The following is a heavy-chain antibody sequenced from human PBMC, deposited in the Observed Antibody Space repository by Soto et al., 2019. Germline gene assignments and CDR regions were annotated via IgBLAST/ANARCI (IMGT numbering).Heavy chain of an antibody. Sequence: QVQLQESGPGLVKPSETLSLTCNISGGSVSDTSYYWGWIRQSPVKGLEWIANIYFNGNTYYNPSLKSRVTISLDTSKNQVSLKLTSVTAADTAVYYCTRQYLGCFDPWGQGTLVTVSS. CDR1: GGSVSDTSYY. CDR2: IYFNGNT. J-gene: IGHJ5*02. D-gene: IGHD2-2*01. V-gene: IGHV4-39*01. CDR3: TRQYLGCFDP.